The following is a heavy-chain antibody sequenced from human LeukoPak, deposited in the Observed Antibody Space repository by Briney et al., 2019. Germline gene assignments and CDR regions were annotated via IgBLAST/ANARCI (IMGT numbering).Heavy chain of an antibody. J-gene: IGHJ4*02. Sequence: GGSLRLSCAASGFTFSSYSMNWVRQAPGKGLEWVSSISSTSIYKYYADSVKGRFTISRDNAKDSLFLQMNSLRAEDTAVYYCAKGMGGSGSALDYWGQGTLVTVSS. V-gene: IGHV3-21*04. CDR1: GFTFSSYS. D-gene: IGHD3-10*01. CDR3: AKGMGGSGSALDY. CDR2: ISSTSIYK.